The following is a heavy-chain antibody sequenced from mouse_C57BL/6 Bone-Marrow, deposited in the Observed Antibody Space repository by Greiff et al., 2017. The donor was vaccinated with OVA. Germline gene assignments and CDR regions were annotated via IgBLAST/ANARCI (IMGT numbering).Heavy chain of an antibody. CDR1: GFNIKDDY. V-gene: IGHV14-4*01. D-gene: IGHD2-5*01. CDR2: IDPENGDT. CDR3: TYSNSYYAMDY. Sequence: VQLQQSGAELVRPGASVKLSCTASGFNIKDDYMHWVKQRPEQGLEWIGWIDPENGDTEYASKFQGKATITADTSSNTAYLQLSSLTSEDTAVYYCTYSNSYYAMDYWGQGTSVTVSS. J-gene: IGHJ4*01.